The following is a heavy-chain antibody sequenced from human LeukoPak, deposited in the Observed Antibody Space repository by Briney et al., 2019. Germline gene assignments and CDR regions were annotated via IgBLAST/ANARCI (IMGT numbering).Heavy chain of an antibody. CDR2: IYYSGST. D-gene: IGHD5-18*01. CDR3: ARYSYGVRIFDY. CDR1: GGSISSSSYY. Sequence: SETLSLTCTVSGGSISSSSYYWGWIRQPPGKGLEWIGSIYYSGSTYYNPSLKSRVTISVDTSKNQFSLKLSSVTAADTAVYYCARYSYGVRIFDYWGQGTLVTVSS. V-gene: IGHV4-39*07. J-gene: IGHJ4*02.